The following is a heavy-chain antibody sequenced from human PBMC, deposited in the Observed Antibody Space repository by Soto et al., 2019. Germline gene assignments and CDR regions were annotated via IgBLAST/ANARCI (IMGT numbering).Heavy chain of an antibody. V-gene: IGHV1-3*01. CDR3: ARALDYGDYDSSFYYYYYGMDV. J-gene: IGHJ6*02. CDR1: GYTFTSYA. D-gene: IGHD4-17*01. CDR2: INAGNGNT. Sequence: ASVKVSCKASGYTFTSYAMHWVRQAPGQRLEWMGWINAGNGNTKYSQKFQGRVTITRGTSASTAYMELSSLRSEDTAVYYCARALDYGDYDSSFYYYYYGMDVWGQGTTVTVSS.